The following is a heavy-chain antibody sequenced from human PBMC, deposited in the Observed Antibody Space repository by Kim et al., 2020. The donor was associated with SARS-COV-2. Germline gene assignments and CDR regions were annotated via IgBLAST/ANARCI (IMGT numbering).Heavy chain of an antibody. CDR1: GFTFSSYA. D-gene: IGHD3-10*01. V-gene: IGHV3-30*04. J-gene: IGHJ6*02. Sequence: GGSLRLSCAASGFTFSSYAMHWVRQAPGKGLEWVAVISYDGSNKYYADSVKGRFTISRDNSKNTLYLQMNSLRAEDTAVYYCARVSGEMVRGVIIDYYYGMDVWCQGTTVTVSS. CDR2: ISYDGSNK. CDR3: ARVSGEMVRGVIIDYYYGMDV.